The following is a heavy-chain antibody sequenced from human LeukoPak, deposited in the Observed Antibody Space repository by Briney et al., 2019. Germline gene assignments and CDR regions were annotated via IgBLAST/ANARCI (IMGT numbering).Heavy chain of an antibody. CDR2: ISSGSSTI. CDR3: ARGIGNDPYY. V-gene: IGHV3-48*01. D-gene: IGHD1-1*01. J-gene: IGHJ4*02. CDR1: GFTFSSYS. Sequence: PGGSLRLSCAASGFTFSSYSMNWVRQAPGKGLEWVSYISSGSSTIYYADSVKRRFTISRDNAKNSLYLQMNVLRGEDTAVYYCARGIGNDPYYWGQGTLVTVSS.